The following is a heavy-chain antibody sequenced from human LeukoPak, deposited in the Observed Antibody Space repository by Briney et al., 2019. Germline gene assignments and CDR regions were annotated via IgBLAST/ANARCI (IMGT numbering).Heavy chain of an antibody. CDR2: IYHSGST. Sequence: WVRQAPGKGLEWIGSIYHSGSTYYNPSLKSRVTISVDTSKNQFSLKLSSVTAADTAVYYCAREITGTYFDYWGQGTLVTVSS. V-gene: IGHV4-38-2*02. D-gene: IGHD1-20*01. J-gene: IGHJ4*02. CDR3: AREITGTYFDY.